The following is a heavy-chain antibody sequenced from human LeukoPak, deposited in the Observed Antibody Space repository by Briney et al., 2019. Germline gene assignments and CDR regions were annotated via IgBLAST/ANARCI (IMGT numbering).Heavy chain of an antibody. Sequence: SETLSLTCTVSGGSFSSYYWSWIRQPPGKALEWFGYIYYSGSTNYNPSLKSRVTISVDTSKNQFSLKLSSVTAADTAVYYCARRGFSRGYFDYWGQGTLVTVSS. CDR3: ARRGFSRGYFDY. J-gene: IGHJ4*02. V-gene: IGHV4-59*01. CDR1: GGSFSSYY. D-gene: IGHD3-10*01. CDR2: IYYSGST.